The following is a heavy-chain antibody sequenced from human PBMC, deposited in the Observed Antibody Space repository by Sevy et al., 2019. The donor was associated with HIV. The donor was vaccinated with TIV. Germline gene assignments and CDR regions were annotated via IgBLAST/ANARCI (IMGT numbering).Heavy chain of an antibody. CDR3: AKESLITMVRGVIMLYDY. Sequence: GGSLRLSCAASGFTFSSYGMHWVRQAPGKGLEWVAVISYDGSNKYYAYSVKGRFTISRDNSKNTLYLQMNSLRAEDTAVYYCAKESLITMVRGVIMLYDYWGQGTLVTVSS. J-gene: IGHJ4*02. V-gene: IGHV3-30*18. CDR2: ISYDGSNK. CDR1: GFTFSSYG. D-gene: IGHD3-10*01.